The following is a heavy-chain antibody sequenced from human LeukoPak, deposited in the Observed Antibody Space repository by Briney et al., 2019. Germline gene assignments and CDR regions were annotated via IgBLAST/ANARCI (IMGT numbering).Heavy chain of an antibody. CDR1: GGSISSYY. V-gene: IGHV4-34*01. D-gene: IGHD2-2*01. J-gene: IGHJ4*02. Sequence: SETLSLTCTVSGGSISSYYWSWIRQPPGKGLEWIGEINHSGSTNYNPSLKSRVTISVDTSKNQFSLKLSSVTAADTAVYYCARGPHAHYCSSTSCFWVDGYWGQGTLITVSS. CDR3: ARGPHAHYCSSTSCFWVDGY. CDR2: INHSGST.